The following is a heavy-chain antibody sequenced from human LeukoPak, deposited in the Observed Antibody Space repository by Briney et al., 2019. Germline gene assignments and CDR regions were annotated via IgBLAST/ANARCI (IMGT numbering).Heavy chain of an antibody. V-gene: IGHV3-13*01. CDR1: GFTVSSYA. J-gene: IGHJ4*02. CDR2: LGIAGDT. CDR3: ARQKQSHGNFDY. Sequence: PGGSLRLSCAASGFTVSSYAMHWVRQPIGKGLEWVSALGIAGDTFYPGSVKGRFTISRENAKNSLYHQMNSLRAEDTAMYYCARQKQSHGNFDYWGQGTLVTVSS. D-gene: IGHD1-26*01.